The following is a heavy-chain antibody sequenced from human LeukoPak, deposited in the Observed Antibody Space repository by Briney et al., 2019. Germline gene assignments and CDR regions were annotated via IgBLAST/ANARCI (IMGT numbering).Heavy chain of an antibody. J-gene: IGHJ5*02. Sequence: GSSVKVSCKASGGTFSSYAISWVRQAPGQGLEWMGGIIPIFGTANYAQKFQGRVTITADESTSTAYMELSSLRSEDTAAYYCATEGCSSTSCYARGWFDPWGQGTLVTVSS. CDR2: IIPIFGTA. D-gene: IGHD2-2*01. CDR3: ATEGCSSTSCYARGWFDP. CDR1: GGTFSSYA. V-gene: IGHV1-69*01.